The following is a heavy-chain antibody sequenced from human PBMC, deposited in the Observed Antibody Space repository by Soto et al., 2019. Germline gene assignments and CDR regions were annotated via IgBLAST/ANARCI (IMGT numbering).Heavy chain of an antibody. V-gene: IGHV4-31*03. CDR1: GGSISSGGYY. CDR3: ARDRYRFLIAAAGTGID. CDR2: IYYSGST. Sequence: QVQLQESGPGLVKPSQTLSLTCTVSGGSISSGGYYWSWIRQHPGKGLEWIGYIYYSGSTYYNPSLKSRVTISVDTSKNQFSLKLSSVTAADTAVYYCARDRYRFLIAAAGTGIDWGQGTLVTVSS. D-gene: IGHD6-13*01. J-gene: IGHJ4*02.